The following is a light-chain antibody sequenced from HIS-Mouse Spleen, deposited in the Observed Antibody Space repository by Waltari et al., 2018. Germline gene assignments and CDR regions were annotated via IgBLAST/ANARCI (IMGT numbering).Light chain of an antibody. V-gene: IGKV1-5*03. CDR2: KAS. CDR3: QQYNSYPFT. CDR1: QSISSW. Sequence: DIQMTQSPSTLSASVGDRVTITCRDSQSISSWLAWYQQKPGKAPKLLIYKASSLESGVPSRFSGSGSGTEFTLTISSLQPDDCATYYCQQYNSYPFTFGPGTKVDIK. J-gene: IGKJ3*01.